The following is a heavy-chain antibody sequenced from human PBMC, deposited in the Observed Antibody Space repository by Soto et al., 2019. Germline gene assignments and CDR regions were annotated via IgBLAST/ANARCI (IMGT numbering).Heavy chain of an antibody. CDR2: ISYDGSNK. CDR3: AREEDYGDFDY. D-gene: IGHD4-17*01. Sequence: QVQLVESGGGVVQPGRSLRLSCAASGFTFSSYAMHWVRQAPGKGLEWVAVISYDGSNKYYADSVKGRFTISRDNSKNTLYLQMNRLRAEDTAVYYCAREEDYGDFDYWGQGPLVTVSS. CDR1: GFTFSSYA. J-gene: IGHJ4*02. V-gene: IGHV3-30-3*01.